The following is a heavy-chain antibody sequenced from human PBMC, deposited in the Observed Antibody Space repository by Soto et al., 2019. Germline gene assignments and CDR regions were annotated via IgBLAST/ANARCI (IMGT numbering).Heavy chain of an antibody. CDR3: ARTIFGVVINSNWFDP. CDR1: GGSISSYY. J-gene: IGHJ5*02. D-gene: IGHD3-3*01. CDR2: IYYSGST. Sequence: SETLSLTCTVSGGSISSYYWSWIRQPPGKGQEWIGYIYYSGSTNYNPSLKSRVTISVDTSKNQFSLKLSSVTAADTAVYYCARTIFGVVINSNWFDPWGQGTLVTVSS. V-gene: IGHV4-59*01.